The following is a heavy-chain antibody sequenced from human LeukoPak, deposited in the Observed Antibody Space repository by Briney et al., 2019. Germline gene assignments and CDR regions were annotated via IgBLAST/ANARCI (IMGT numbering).Heavy chain of an antibody. CDR3: ANYGGNSPDY. CDR1: GFTFSSYP. J-gene: IGHJ4*02. V-gene: IGHV3-30-3*01. D-gene: IGHD4-23*01. CDR2: ISYDGSNK. Sequence: GGSLRLSCAASGFTFSSYPMHWVRQAPGKGLEWVTLISYDGSNKYYADSVKGRFTISRDNSKNTLYLQMNSLRAEDTAVYYCANYGGNSPDYWGQGTLVTVSS.